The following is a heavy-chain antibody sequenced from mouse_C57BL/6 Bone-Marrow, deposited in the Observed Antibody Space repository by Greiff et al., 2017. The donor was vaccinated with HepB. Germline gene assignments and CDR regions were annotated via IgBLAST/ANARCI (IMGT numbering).Heavy chain of an antibody. Sequence: EVQLVESGGGLVKPGGSLKLSCAASGFTFSSYAMSWVRQTPEKRLEWVATISDGGSYTYYPDNVKGRFTISRDNAKNNLYLQMSHLKSEDTAMYYCARDSNYEDAMDYWGQGTSVTVSP. J-gene: IGHJ4*01. CDR1: GFTFSSYA. CDR3: ARDSNYEDAMDY. CDR2: ISDGGSYT. V-gene: IGHV5-4*01. D-gene: IGHD2-5*01.